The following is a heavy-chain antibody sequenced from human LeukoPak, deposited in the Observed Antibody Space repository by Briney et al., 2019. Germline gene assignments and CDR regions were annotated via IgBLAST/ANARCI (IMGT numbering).Heavy chain of an antibody. V-gene: IGHV3-30*04. CDR3: ARDRYYDNNWFDP. J-gene: IGHJ5*02. D-gene: IGHD3-22*01. CDR2: ISYDGSNK. CDR1: GFTFSSYA. Sequence: GGSLRLSCAASGFTFSSYAMHWVRQAPGKGLEWVAVISYDGSNKYYADSVKGRFTISRDNSKNTLYLQMSSLRAEDTAVYYCARDRYYDNNWFDPWAREPWSPSPQ.